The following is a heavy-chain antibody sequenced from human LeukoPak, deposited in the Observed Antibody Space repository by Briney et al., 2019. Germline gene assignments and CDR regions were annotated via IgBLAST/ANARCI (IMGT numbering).Heavy chain of an antibody. J-gene: IGHJ5*02. V-gene: IGHV1-69*13. CDR1: GGTFSSYA. Sequence: SVKVSCKASGGTFSSYAISWVRQAPGQGLEGMGGSIPIFGTANYAQKFQGRVTITADESTSTAYMELSSLRSEDTAVYYCARDNSVGDIAWWFDPWGQGTLVTVSS. CDR3: ARDNSVGDIAWWFDP. D-gene: IGHD1-26*01. CDR2: SIPIFGTA.